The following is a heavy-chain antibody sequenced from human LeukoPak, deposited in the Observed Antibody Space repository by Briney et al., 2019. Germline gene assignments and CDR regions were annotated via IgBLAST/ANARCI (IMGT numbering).Heavy chain of an antibody. CDR2: IIPIFGTA. J-gene: IGHJ4*02. CDR1: GGTFSSYA. D-gene: IGHD2-15*01. V-gene: IGHV1-69*01. CDR3: ARDRTGGEGCSGGSCYHTDTDY. Sequence: SVKVSCKASGGTFSSYAISWVRQAPGQGLEWMGGIIPIFGTASYAQKFQGRVTITADESTSTAYMELSSLRSEDTAVYYCARDRTGGEGCSGGSCYHTDTDYWGQGTLVTVSS.